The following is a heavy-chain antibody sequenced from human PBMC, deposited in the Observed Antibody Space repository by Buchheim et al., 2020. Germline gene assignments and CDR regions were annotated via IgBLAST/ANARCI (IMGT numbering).Heavy chain of an antibody. D-gene: IGHD2-2*02. CDR3: ARGYCSSTSCYNYFDY. J-gene: IGHJ4*02. Sequence: QVQLQESGPGLVKPSQTLSLTCTVSGGSISSGSYYWSWIRQPAGKGLEWIGRIYTSGSTNYNPSLKSRVTISVDTSQHPFSLKLSSVTAADTAVYYCARGYCSSTSCYNYFDYWGQGTL. CDR1: GGSISSGSYY. V-gene: IGHV4-61*02. CDR2: IYTSGST.